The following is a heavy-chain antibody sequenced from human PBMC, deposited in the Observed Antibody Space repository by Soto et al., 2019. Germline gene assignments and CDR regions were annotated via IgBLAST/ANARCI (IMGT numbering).Heavy chain of an antibody. CDR1: GGSISSGGYY. Sequence: QVQLQESGPGLVKPSQTLSLTCTVSGGSISSGGYYWSWIRQHPGKGLEWIGYIYYSGSTYYNPSLKSRVTISVDTSKNQFSVKLSSVTAADTAVYYCAREWVYGSGSPSYFDYWGQGTLVTVSS. CDR2: IYYSGST. D-gene: IGHD3-10*01. CDR3: AREWVYGSGSPSYFDY. V-gene: IGHV4-31*03. J-gene: IGHJ4*02.